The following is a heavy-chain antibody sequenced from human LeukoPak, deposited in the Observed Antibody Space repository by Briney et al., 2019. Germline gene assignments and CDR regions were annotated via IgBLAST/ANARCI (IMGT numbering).Heavy chain of an antibody. J-gene: IGHJ5*02. Sequence: GGSLRLSCAASGFTFSSYSMSWVRQAPGKGLEWVSSISSTSNYIFYADSVKGRFTISRDNAKNSLYLQMNSLRAEDTAVYYCARGKHNWFDPWGQGTLVTVSS. V-gene: IGHV3-21*01. CDR2: ISSTSNYI. CDR3: ARGKHNWFDP. CDR1: GFTFSSYS. D-gene: IGHD2-21*01.